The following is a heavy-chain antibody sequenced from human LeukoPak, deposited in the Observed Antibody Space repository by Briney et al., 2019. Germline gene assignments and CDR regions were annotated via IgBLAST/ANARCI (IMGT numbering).Heavy chain of an antibody. J-gene: IGHJ5*02. Sequence: KASETLSLTCSVSGGSISSYYWSWIRQPPGKGLEWIGYIYSTGSTNYNPSLKSRVTVSVDTSKNQFSLKLTSVTAADTAVYYCARGGTEFVAETAVNWFDPWGQGTLVTVSS. V-gene: IGHV4-59*01. CDR2: IYSTGST. D-gene: IGHD2-15*01. CDR1: GGSISSYY. CDR3: ARGGTEFVAETAVNWFDP.